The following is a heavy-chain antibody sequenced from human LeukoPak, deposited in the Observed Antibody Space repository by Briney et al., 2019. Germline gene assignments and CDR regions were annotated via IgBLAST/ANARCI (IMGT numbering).Heavy chain of an antibody. J-gene: IGHJ4*02. V-gene: IGHV3-30*02. D-gene: IGHD4-17*01. CDR3: AKSWSRLTTVTTDY. Sequence: PGGSLRLSCAASGFTFSSYGMHWVRQAPGKGLEWVAFIRYDGSNKYYADSVKGRFTISRDNSKNTLYLQMNSLRAEDTAVYYCAKSWSRLTTVTTDYWGQGTLVTVSS. CDR2: IRYDGSNK. CDR1: GFTFSSYG.